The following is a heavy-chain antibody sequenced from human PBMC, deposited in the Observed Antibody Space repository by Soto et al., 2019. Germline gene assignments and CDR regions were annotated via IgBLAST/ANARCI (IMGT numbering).Heavy chain of an antibody. J-gene: IGHJ4*02. Sequence: QLQLQESGSGLVKPSQTLSLTCAVSGGSISSGGYSWSWIRQPPGKGLEWFGYIDHSGSTYYNPSLKMRVTISVDRSKTQFSLKLSSVTAADTAVYYCASSMTTVTTFYYWGQGTLVTVSS. CDR2: IDHSGST. CDR1: GGSISSGGYS. D-gene: IGHD4-17*01. V-gene: IGHV4-30-2*01. CDR3: ASSMTTVTTFYY.